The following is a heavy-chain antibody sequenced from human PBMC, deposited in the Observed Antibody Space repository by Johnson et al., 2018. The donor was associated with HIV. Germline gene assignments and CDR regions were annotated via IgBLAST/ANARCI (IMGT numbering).Heavy chain of an antibody. J-gene: IGHJ3*02. D-gene: IGHD6-13*01. CDR2: INWNGGNT. Sequence: VQLVESGGGVVQPGGSLRLSCAASGFTFDDYGMSWVRQAPGKGLEWVSGINWNGGNTGYADSMKGRFAISRDNAKNSLYLQMNSLRAEETAVYYCARGGYLDAFDIWGQGTMVTVSS. CDR1: GFTFDDYG. CDR3: ARGGYLDAFDI. V-gene: IGHV3-20*04.